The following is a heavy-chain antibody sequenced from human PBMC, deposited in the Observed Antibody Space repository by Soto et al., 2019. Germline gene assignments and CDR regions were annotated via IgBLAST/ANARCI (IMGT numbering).Heavy chain of an antibody. CDR1: GGTFRTAA. CDR2: IMPVFRTP. CDR3: ARDNDRPQLGGNYYYSLEV. V-gene: IGHV1-69*12. Sequence: QVQLEQSGAEVKKPGSSVKVSCKASGGTFRTAAVSWVRQAPGQGLEWMGGIMPVFRTPDYAQKFHGRVTITADESTSTAHMELSGLRPDDTAVYYCARDNDRPQLGGNYYYSLEVWGQGTTITVSS. D-gene: IGHD2-8*01. J-gene: IGHJ6*02.